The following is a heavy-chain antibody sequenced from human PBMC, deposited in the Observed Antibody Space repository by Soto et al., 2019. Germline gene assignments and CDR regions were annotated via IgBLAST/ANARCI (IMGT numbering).Heavy chain of an antibody. V-gene: IGHV4-30-4*01. CDR3: AGEDVLLWFGESGPFDY. J-gene: IGHJ4*02. Sequence: PSETLSLTCTVSGGSISGGDYYWSWIRQPPGKGLEWIGYIYYSGSTYYNPSLKSRVTISVDTSKNQFSLKLSSVTAADTAVYYCAGEDVLLWFGESGPFDYWGQGTLVTVSS. CDR1: GGSISGGDYY. D-gene: IGHD3-10*01. CDR2: IYYSGST.